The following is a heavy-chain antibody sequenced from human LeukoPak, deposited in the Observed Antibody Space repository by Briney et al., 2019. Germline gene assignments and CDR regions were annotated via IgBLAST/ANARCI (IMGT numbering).Heavy chain of an antibody. J-gene: IGHJ4*02. V-gene: IGHV1-46*01. CDR3: ARTNSGSYPYQTLFDY. CDR2: INPSGGST. D-gene: IGHD1-26*01. CDR1: GYIFTSYY. Sequence: GASVKVSCKASGYIFTSYYMHWVRQAPGQGLEWMGIINPSGGSTSYAQKFQGRVTMTRDTSTSTVYMELSSLRSEDTAVYYCARTNSGSYPYQTLFDYWGQGTLVTVSS.